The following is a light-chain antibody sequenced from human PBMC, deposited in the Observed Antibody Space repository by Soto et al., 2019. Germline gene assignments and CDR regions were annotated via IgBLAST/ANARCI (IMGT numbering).Light chain of an antibody. Sequence: DIHMTQSPSTLSASVGDRVTITCRVSQSISSWLAWYQQKPGKAPKLLIYDASSLESGVPSRFSGSGSGTEFTLTISSLQPDDFATYYCQQYNSYSPTFGQGTKVDIK. J-gene: IGKJ1*01. CDR3: QQYNSYSPT. CDR1: QSISSW. CDR2: DAS. V-gene: IGKV1-5*01.